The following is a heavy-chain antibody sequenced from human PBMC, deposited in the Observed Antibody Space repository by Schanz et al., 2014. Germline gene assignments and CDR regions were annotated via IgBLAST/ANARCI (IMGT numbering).Heavy chain of an antibody. Sequence: QVQLQESGPGLVKPSETLSLTCVVSRHSFSSSNWWGWIRQPPGKGLEWIGYIYYSGNIYCNSSLKSRVTMSVDTSKSQFSLKLSSVTAADTAVYYCARGGYGSGSYREFDYWGQGTLVTVSS. V-gene: IGHV4-28*05. CDR2: IYYSGNI. J-gene: IGHJ4*02. CDR3: ARGGYGSGSYREFDY. D-gene: IGHD3-10*01. CDR1: RHSFSSSNW.